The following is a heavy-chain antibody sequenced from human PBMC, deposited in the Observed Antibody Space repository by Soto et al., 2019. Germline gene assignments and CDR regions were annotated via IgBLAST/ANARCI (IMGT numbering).Heavy chain of an antibody. J-gene: IGHJ5*02. CDR3: ASSPPTVVPAAIRPVYNWFDP. D-gene: IGHD2-2*02. Sequence: SVKVSCKASGGTFSSYAISWVRQAPGQGLEWMGGIIPIFGTANYAQKFQGRVTITADESTSTAYMELSSLRSEDTAVYYCASSPPTVVPAAIRPVYNWFDPWGQGTLVTVS. V-gene: IGHV1-69*13. CDR2: IIPIFGTA. CDR1: GGTFSSYA.